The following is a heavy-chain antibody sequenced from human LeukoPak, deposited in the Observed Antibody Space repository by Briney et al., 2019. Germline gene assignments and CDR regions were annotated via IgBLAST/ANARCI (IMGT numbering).Heavy chain of an antibody. Sequence: GGSLRLSCAASGFTFSSYAMSWVRQAPGKGLEWVSAISGSGGSTYYADSVKGRFTISRDNSKNTLYLQMNSLRAEDTAVYYCARDHPPWLERSNWFDPWGQGTLVTVSS. CDR1: GFTFSSYA. V-gene: IGHV3-23*01. D-gene: IGHD1-1*01. J-gene: IGHJ5*02. CDR3: ARDHPPWLERSNWFDP. CDR2: ISGSGGST.